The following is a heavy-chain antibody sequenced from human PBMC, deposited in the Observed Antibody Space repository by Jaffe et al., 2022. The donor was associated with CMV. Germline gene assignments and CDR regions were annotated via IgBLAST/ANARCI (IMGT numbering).Heavy chain of an antibody. V-gene: IGHV4-4*07. CDR1: GGSISSYY. CDR2: IYTSGST. D-gene: IGHD3-10*01. CDR3: ARYYGSGSYRVYYFDY. Sequence: QVQLQESGPGLVKPSETLSLTCTVSGGSISSYYWSWIRQPAGKGLEWIGRIYTSGSTNYNPSLKSRVTMSVDTSKNQFSLKLSSVTAADTAVYYCARYYGSGSYRVYYFDYWGQGTLVTVSS. J-gene: IGHJ4*02.